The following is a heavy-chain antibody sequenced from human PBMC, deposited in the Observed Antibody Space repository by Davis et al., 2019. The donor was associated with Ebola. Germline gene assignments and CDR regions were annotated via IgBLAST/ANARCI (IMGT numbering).Heavy chain of an antibody. CDR1: GFTFSSYA. CDR3: AKDTSLGGWYRGMDY. D-gene: IGHD6-19*01. Sequence: PGGSLRLSCAASGFTFSSYAMSWVRQAPGKGLEWVSAISGSGGSTYYADSVKGRFTISRDNSKNTLYLQMNSLRAEDTAVYYCAKDTSLGGWYRGMDYWSQGTLVTVSS. CDR2: ISGSGGST. V-gene: IGHV3-23*01. J-gene: IGHJ4*02.